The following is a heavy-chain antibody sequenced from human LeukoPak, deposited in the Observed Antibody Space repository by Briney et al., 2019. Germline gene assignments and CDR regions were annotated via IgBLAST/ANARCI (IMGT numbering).Heavy chain of an antibody. CDR1: GFTFSSYA. J-gene: IGHJ4*02. Sequence: GGSLRLSCAASGFTFSSYAMSWVRQAPGKGLEWVSAISGSGGSTYYADSLEGRFTISRDNSKNKLYLQLNSLRAEDTAVYYCAKDHIVYSSSELGIFDYWGQGTLVTVSS. CDR3: AKDHIVYSSSELGIFDY. V-gene: IGHV3-23*01. D-gene: IGHD6-6*01. CDR2: ISGSGGST.